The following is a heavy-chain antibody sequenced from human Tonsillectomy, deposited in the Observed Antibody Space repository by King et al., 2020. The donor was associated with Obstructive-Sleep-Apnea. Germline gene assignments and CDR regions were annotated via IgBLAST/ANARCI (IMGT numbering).Heavy chain of an antibody. CDR1: GFTFSSYA. CDR2: IGGRGIIT. J-gene: IGHJ3*02. Sequence: VQLVESGGGLVQPGGSLRLSCAASGFTFSSYAISWVRPAPGKGLEWVSAIGGRGIITYYSDSVKGRFTISRDNSKNTLYLQMNSLRAEDTALYYCAKEQSTVGGNGAFDIWGQGTMVTVSS. V-gene: IGHV3-23*04. D-gene: IGHD6-19*01. CDR3: AKEQSTVGGNGAFDI.